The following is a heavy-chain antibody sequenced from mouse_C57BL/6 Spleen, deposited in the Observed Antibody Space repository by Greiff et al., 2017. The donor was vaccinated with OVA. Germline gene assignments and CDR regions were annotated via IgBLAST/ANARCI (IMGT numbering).Heavy chain of an antibody. J-gene: IGHJ2*01. V-gene: IGHV5-9*01. D-gene: IGHD1-1*01. CDR2: ISGGGGNT. CDR1: GFTFSSYT. CDR3: ASVDTVVANFDY. Sequence: EVMLVESGGGLVKPGGSLKLSCAASGFTFSSYTMSWVRQTPEKRLEWVATISGGGGNTYYPDSVKGRFTISRDNAKNTLYLQMSSLRSEDTALYYCASVDTVVANFDYWGQGTTLTVSS.